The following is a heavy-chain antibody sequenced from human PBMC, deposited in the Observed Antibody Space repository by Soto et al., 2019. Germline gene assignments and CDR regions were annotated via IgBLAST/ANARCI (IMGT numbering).Heavy chain of an antibody. D-gene: IGHD5-18*01. V-gene: IGHV3-33*06. CDR1: GFAFSNYG. Sequence: GGSLRLSCTASGFAFSNYGIHWVRQAPGRGLEWVAVIWSDVTKKFYAGSVRGRFTISRDNSKNTIYLQMDSLRAEDTAVYYCAKSGIQLRPRDHWFDPWGQGTLVTVSS. J-gene: IGHJ5*02. CDR2: IWSDVTKK. CDR3: AKSGIQLRPRDHWFDP.